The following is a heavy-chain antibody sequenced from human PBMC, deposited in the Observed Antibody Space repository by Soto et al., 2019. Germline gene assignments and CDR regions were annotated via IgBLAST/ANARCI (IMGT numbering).Heavy chain of an antibody. CDR1: GYSFTSYW. CDR2: IYPGDSDT. Sequence: EVQLVQSGAEVKKPGESLKISCKGSGYSFTSYWIGWVRQMPGKGLEGMGIIYPGDSDTRYSSSFQGQVTISADKSISTAYLQWSSLKASDTAMYYGARWGDCCGDCYDFDYWGQGTLVTVSS. V-gene: IGHV5-51*01. CDR3: ARWGDCCGDCYDFDY. J-gene: IGHJ4*02. D-gene: IGHD2-21*02.